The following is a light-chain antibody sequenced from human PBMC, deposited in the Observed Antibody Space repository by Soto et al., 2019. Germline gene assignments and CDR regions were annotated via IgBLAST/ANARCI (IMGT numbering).Light chain of an antibody. J-gene: IGLJ1*01. Sequence: QSALTQPASVSGSPGQSITISCTGTSSDIGAYNHVSWYQQYPGKAPTLMIYEVTNRPSGVSNRFSGSKSGNTASLTISGLQAEDEAEYYCSSYTNINTRACVFGTGTKLTVL. CDR2: EVT. CDR3: SSYTNINTRACV. CDR1: SSDIGAYNH. V-gene: IGLV2-14*01.